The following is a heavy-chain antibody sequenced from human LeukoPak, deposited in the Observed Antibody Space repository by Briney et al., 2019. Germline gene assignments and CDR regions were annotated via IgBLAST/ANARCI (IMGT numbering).Heavy chain of an antibody. CDR1: GGTFSSYA. CDR2: IIPIFGTA. Sequence: SVKVSCKASGGTFSSYAISWVRQAPGQGLEWMGGIIPIFGTANYAQKFQGRVTITADKSTSTAYMELSSLRSEDTAVYYCARDTAYDYVWGGYRLDAFDIWGQGTMVTVSS. V-gene: IGHV1-69*06. CDR3: ARDTAYDYVWGGYRLDAFDI. D-gene: IGHD3-16*02. J-gene: IGHJ3*02.